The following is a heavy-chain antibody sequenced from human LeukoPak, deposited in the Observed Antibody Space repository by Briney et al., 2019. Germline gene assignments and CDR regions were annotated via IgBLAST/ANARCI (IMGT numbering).Heavy chain of an antibody. D-gene: IGHD2-21*02. CDR3: AKDRTVVTPNWFDP. CDR1: GFTFSSYI. J-gene: IGHJ5*02. CDR2: ISSSSSYI. Sequence: GGSLRLSCAASGFTFSSYIMNWVRQAPGKGLEWVSSISSSSSYIYYADSVKGRFTISRDNSKNTLYLQMNSLRAEDTAVYYCAKDRTVVTPNWFDPWGQGTLVTVSS. V-gene: IGHV3-21*04.